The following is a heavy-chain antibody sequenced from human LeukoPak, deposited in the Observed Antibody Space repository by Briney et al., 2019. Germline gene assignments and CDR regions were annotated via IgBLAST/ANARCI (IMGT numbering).Heavy chain of an antibody. D-gene: IGHD6-13*01. CDR2: IKQDGREK. V-gene: IGHV3-7*01. CDR1: GFTFSSYW. J-gene: IGHJ4*02. Sequence: GGSLRLSCAASGFTFSSYWMNWVRPAPGKGLEWVANIKQDGREKYYVDSVKGRFTISRDNAKNSLYLQMNSLRAEDTAVYYCARGKYSSSWTSDYWGQGALVTVSS. CDR3: ARGKYSSSWTSDY.